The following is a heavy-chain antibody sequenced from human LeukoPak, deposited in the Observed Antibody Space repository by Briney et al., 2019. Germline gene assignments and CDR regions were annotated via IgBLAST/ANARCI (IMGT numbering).Heavy chain of an antibody. CDR2: IKQDGGEK. D-gene: IGHD3-16*01. J-gene: IGHJ5*02. CDR1: GFSFSNYW. Sequence: GGSLRLSCAASGFSFSNYWINWVRQAPGKGPEWVANIKQDGGEKYYVDSVKGRFTISRDNAKNSLYLQMNSLRAEDTAVYYCARTVWGFDPWGQGTLVTVSS. CDR3: ARTVWGFDP. V-gene: IGHV3-7*01.